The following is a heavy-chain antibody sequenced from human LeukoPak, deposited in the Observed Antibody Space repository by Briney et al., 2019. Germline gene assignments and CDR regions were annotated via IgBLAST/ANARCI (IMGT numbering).Heavy chain of an antibody. V-gene: IGHV5-51*01. D-gene: IGHD6-13*01. J-gene: IGHJ3*02. CDR2: IYPGDSDT. CDR1: GYSFTSYW. Sequence: GESLKISCKGSGYSFTSYWIGWVRQMPGKGLEWMGIIYPGDSDTRYSPSFQGQVTISADKSISTAYLQWSSLKASDTAMYYCASPATIAAAADAFDIWGQGTMVTVSS. CDR3: ASPATIAAAADAFDI.